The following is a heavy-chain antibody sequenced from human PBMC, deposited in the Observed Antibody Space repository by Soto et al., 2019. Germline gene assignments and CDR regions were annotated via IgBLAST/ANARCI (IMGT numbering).Heavy chain of an antibody. V-gene: IGHV3-49*03. J-gene: IGHJ3*02. CDR1: GFTFSDYA. D-gene: IGHD4-17*01. CDR3: TRDSYGAFDI. Sequence: GGSLRLSCTASGFTFSDYAMSWFRQAPGKGLEWVGFIRSKAYGGTTEYAASVKGRFTISRDDSKSIAYLQMNSLKTEDTAVYYCTRDSYGAFDIWGQGTMVTVSS. CDR2: IRSKAYGGTT.